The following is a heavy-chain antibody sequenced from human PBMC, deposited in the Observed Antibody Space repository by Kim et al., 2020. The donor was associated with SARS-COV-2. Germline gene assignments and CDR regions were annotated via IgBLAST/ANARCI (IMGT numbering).Heavy chain of an antibody. V-gene: IGHV4-59*08. CDR2: VYYAGIA. CDR1: GGSLGNYY. CDR3: ARRYQTGGFFDV. D-gene: IGHD2-8*02. J-gene: IGHJ4*02. Sequence: SETLSLTCSVSGGSLGNYYWNWLRKSPTGGLEWIGLVYYAGIANYNPSFKSRVTLSIDTSRRQFSLRPNSVTAADTAVYYCARRYQTGGFFDVWGQGILVTVSS.